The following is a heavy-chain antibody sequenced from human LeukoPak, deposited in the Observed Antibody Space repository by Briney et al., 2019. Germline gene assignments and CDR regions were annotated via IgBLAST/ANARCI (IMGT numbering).Heavy chain of an antibody. V-gene: IGHV4-4*07. CDR2: IYTSGST. CDR3: ARIPYGSGSYYLDY. Sequence: SETLSLTCTVSGGSISSYYWSWIRQPAGKGLEWIGRIYTSGSTNYNPSLKSRVTMSVDTSKNQFSLKLSSVTAADTAVYYCARIPYGSGSYYLDYWGQGTLVTVSS. D-gene: IGHD3-10*01. J-gene: IGHJ4*02. CDR1: GGSISSYY.